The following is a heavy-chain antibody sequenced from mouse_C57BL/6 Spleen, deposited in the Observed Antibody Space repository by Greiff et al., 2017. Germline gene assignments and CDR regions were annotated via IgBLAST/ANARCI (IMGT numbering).Heavy chain of an antibody. V-gene: IGHV3-6*01. D-gene: IGHD2-4*01. J-gene: IGHJ4*01. Sequence: VQLQQSGPGLVKPSQSLSLTCSVTGYSITSGYYWNWIRQLPGNKLEWMGNISYDGSNNYNPSLKNRISITRDTSKNQFFLKLNSVTTEDTATYYWARRVPVEDYDGGVMDYWGQGTSVTVSS. CDR2: ISYDGSN. CDR1: GYSITSGYY. CDR3: ARRVPVEDYDGGVMDY.